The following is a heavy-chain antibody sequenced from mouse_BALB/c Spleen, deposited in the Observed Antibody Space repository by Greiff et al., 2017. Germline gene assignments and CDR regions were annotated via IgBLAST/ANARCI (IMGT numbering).Heavy chain of an antibody. CDR1: GFTFSDYY. J-gene: IGHJ4*01. CDR2: ISDGGSYT. Sequence: EVQRVESGGGLVKPGGSLKLSCAASGFTFSDYYMYWVRQTPEKRLEWVATISDGGSYTYYPDSVKGRFTISRDNAKNNLYLQMSSLKSEDTAMYYCARDLWDGGAMDYWGQGTSVTVSS. CDR3: ARDLWDGGAMDY. D-gene: IGHD4-1*01. V-gene: IGHV5-4*02.